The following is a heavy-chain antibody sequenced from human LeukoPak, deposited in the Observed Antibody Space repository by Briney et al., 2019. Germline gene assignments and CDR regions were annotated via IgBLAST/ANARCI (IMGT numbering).Heavy chain of an antibody. D-gene: IGHD2-2*01. Sequence: GGSLRLSCAASGFTFSNSWMHWVCQAPEKGLEGVADIKCDGSEKCYVDSVKGRLTISRDNAKNSLYLKVNSLRAEDMTVYYCVRGVGSSTSCYVRAFDIWGQGTMVTVSS. CDR1: GFTFSNSW. CDR3: VRGVGSSTSCYVRAFDI. V-gene: IGHV3-52*01. CDR2: IKCDGSEK. J-gene: IGHJ3*02.